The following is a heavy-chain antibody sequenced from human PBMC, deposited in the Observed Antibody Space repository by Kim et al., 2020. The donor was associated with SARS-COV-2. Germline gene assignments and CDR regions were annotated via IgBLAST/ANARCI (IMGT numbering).Heavy chain of an antibody. D-gene: IGHD2-2*01. V-gene: IGHV4-39*01. J-gene: IGHJ4*02. Sequence: PSLKRRVNISGDTSKNQFSLKLSYVTAADTAVYYCARHCSSTSCYFGLDYWGQGTLVTVSS. CDR3: ARHCSSTSCYFGLDY.